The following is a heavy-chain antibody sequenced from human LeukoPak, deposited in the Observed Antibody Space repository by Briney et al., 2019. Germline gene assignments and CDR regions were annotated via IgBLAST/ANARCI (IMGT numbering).Heavy chain of an antibody. CDR1: GFTFSSYG. CDR3: AKGRATFGVDANDY. Sequence: HSGGSLRLSCAASGFTFSSYGMHWVRQAPGKGLEWVAVISYDGSNKYYADSVKGRFTISRDNSKNTLYLQMNSLRAEDTAVYYCAKGRATFGVDANDYWGQGTLVTVSS. J-gene: IGHJ4*02. D-gene: IGHD3-3*01. V-gene: IGHV3-30*18. CDR2: ISYDGSNK.